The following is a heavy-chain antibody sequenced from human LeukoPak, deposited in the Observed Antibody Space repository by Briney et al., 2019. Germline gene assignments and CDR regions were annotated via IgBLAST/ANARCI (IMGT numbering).Heavy chain of an antibody. D-gene: IGHD1-26*01. CDR1: GYTLTELS. V-gene: IGHV1-24*01. J-gene: IGHJ4*02. CDR2: FDPEDDET. Sequence: ASVKVSCKVSGYTLTELSMHWVRQAPGKGLEWMGGFDPEDDETIYAQEFQGRVTMTEDTSTDTAYMELSSLRSEDTAVYYCATDCCGSTGYFDYWGQGTLVTVSS. CDR3: ATDCCGSTGYFDY.